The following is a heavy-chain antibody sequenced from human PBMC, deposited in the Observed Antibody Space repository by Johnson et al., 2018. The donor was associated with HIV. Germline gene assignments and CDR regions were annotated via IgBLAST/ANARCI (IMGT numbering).Heavy chain of an antibody. CDR3: ARLPSGYSHDAFDI. D-gene: IGHD5-18*01. CDR1: GFTVISNH. CDR2: IYSGDST. Sequence: VQLVESGGGLIQPGGSLRLSCVASGFTVISNHMSWVRQAPGKGLEWVSVIYSGDSTNYADSVTGRFTISSDNSKTTLYLQMNSLRAEDTALYYCARLPSGYSHDAFDIWGQGTMVTVSS. V-gene: IGHV3-66*03. J-gene: IGHJ3*02.